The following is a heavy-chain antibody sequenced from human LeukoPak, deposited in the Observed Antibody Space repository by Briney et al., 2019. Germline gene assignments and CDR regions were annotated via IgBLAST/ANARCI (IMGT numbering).Heavy chain of an antibody. D-gene: IGHD6-19*01. CDR3: ARARAVAGIFDY. Sequence: ETLSLTCTVSGYSISSGYYWGWIRQPPGKGLEWIGSIYHSGSTYYNPSLKSRVTISVDTSKNQFSLKLSSVTAADTAVYYCARARAVAGIFDYWGQGTLVTVSS. CDR1: GYSISSGYY. CDR2: IYHSGST. V-gene: IGHV4-38-2*02. J-gene: IGHJ4*02.